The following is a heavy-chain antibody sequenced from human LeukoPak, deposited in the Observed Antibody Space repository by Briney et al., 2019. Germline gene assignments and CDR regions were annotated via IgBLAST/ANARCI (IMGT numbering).Heavy chain of an antibody. D-gene: IGHD6-19*01. J-gene: IGHJ4*02. CDR2: INPNSGGT. CDR1: GYTFTAYY. CDR3: ARVRYSSGWPDY. Sequence: ASVKVSCKASGYTFTAYYMHWVRQAPGQGLEWMGWINPNSGGTNYAQKFQGRVTMTRDTSISTAYMELSRLRSDDTAVYYCARVRYSSGWPDYWGQGTLVTVSS. V-gene: IGHV1-2*02.